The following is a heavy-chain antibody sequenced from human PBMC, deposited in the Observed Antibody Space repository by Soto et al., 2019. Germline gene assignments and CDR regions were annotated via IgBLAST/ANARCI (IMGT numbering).Heavy chain of an antibody. J-gene: IGHJ4*02. CDR2: IRSKVNTYAT. D-gene: IGHD5-18*01. Sequence: EVQLVESGGGLVQPGGSLKLSCAASGFTFRDSAIHWVRQASGKGLEWVGRIRSKVNTYATIYAASVKGRFTISRDESLNTAYLQMDSLESEDTAVYYCTRRRDWTALDPLDYWGQGTLVTVSS. V-gene: IGHV3-73*02. CDR1: GFTFRDSA. CDR3: TRRRDWTALDPLDY.